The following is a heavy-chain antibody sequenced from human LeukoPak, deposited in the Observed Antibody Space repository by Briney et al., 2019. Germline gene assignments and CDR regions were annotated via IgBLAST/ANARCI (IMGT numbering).Heavy chain of an antibody. Sequence: PGGSLRLSCAASGFTFSSYWMSWVRLAPGKGLEWVANIKQDGSENYYVDSVKGRFTISRDNLKNSMYLQMNSLRPEDTAVYYCARGRDYWGQGTLVTVSS. CDR1: GFTFSSYW. V-gene: IGHV3-7*01. CDR2: IKQDGSEN. J-gene: IGHJ4*02. CDR3: ARGRDY.